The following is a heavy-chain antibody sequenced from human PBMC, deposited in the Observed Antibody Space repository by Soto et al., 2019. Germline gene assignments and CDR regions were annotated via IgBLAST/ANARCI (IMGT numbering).Heavy chain of an antibody. CDR1: GGSISSGGYY. Sequence: SETLSLTCTVSGGSISSGGYYWSWIRQHPGKGLEWIGYIYYSGSTYYNPSLKSRVTISVDTSKNQFSLKPSSVTAADTAVYYCARGFTEYYDYVWGSYTGDAFDIWGQGTMVTVSS. V-gene: IGHV4-31*03. CDR2: IYYSGST. CDR3: ARGFTEYYDYVWGSYTGDAFDI. J-gene: IGHJ3*02. D-gene: IGHD3-16*01.